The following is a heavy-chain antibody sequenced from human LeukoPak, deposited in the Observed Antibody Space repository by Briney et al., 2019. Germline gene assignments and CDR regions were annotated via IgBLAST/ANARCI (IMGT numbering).Heavy chain of an antibody. V-gene: IGHV4-34*01. CDR1: GGSFSGYY. D-gene: IGHD3-10*01. Sequence: SETLSLTCAVYGGSFSGYYWSWIRQPPGKGLEWIGEINHSGSTNYNPSLKSRVTISVDTSKNQFSLKLSSVTAADTAVYYCARRERAHYYGSGSRPLAWKSYYFDYWGQGTLVTVSS. J-gene: IGHJ4*02. CDR2: INHSGST. CDR3: ARRERAHYYGSGSRPLAWKSYYFDY.